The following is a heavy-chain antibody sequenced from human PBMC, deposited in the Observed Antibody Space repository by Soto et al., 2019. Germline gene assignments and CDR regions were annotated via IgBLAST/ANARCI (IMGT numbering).Heavy chain of an antibody. V-gene: IGHV3-21*01. CDR2: ISSSSSYI. J-gene: IGHJ6*02. D-gene: IGHD2-2*01. CDR1: GFTFSSYS. Sequence: EVQLVESGGGLVKPGGSLRLSCAASGFTFSSYSMNWVRQAPGKGLEWVSSISSSSSYIYYADSVKGRFTISRDKAKNSLYLQKKSLRAEDTGVYYCARGTPYQHQGMDVWGQGTTVTVSS. CDR3: ARGTPYQHQGMDV.